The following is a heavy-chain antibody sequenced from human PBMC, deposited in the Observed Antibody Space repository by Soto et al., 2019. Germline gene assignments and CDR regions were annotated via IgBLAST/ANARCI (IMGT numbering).Heavy chain of an antibody. CDR3: ARHEYGDYVLPPVAFDI. D-gene: IGHD4-17*01. V-gene: IGHV5-51*01. CDR2: IYPGDSDT. CDR1: GYSFTSYW. Sequence: GESLKISCKGSGYSFTSYWIGWVRQMPGKGLEWMGIIYPGDSDTRYSPSFQGQVTISADKSISTAYLQWSSLKASDTAMYYCARHEYGDYVLPPVAFDIWGQGTMVTVSS. J-gene: IGHJ3*02.